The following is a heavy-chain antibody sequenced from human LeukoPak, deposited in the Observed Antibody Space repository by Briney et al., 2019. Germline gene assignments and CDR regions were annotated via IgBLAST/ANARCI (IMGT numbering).Heavy chain of an antibody. Sequence: GASVKVSCKASGYTSTSYGITWVRQAPGQGLEWMGWITPYNGNTNYAQNLQGRVTMTTDTSTSTAYMELRSLRSDDTAVYYCARWYCSSTSCYAGAFDIWGQGTMVTVSS. J-gene: IGHJ3*02. V-gene: IGHV1-18*04. CDR1: GYTSTSYG. CDR3: ARWYCSSTSCYAGAFDI. D-gene: IGHD2-2*01. CDR2: ITPYNGNT.